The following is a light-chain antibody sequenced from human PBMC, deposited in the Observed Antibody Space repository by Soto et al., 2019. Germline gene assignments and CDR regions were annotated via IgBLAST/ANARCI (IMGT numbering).Light chain of an antibody. CDR1: QGISSY. CDR2: AAS. Sequence: AIRMTQSPSSFSASTGDRVTITCRASQGISSYLAWYQQKPGKAPKLLIYAASTLQSGVPSRFSGSGSGTDFTLTISSLQSEDFAVYYCQQYNNRLGGSTFGGGTKVDIK. J-gene: IGKJ4*01. CDR3: QQYNNRLGGST. V-gene: IGKV1-8*01.